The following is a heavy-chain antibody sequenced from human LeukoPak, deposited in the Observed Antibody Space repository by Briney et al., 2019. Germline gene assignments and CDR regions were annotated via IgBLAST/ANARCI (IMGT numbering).Heavy chain of an antibody. V-gene: IGHV3-23*01. CDR1: GFTFSSYA. J-gene: IGHJ4*02. CDR3: TTVVGAG. CDR2: ISGSGNRT. Sequence: GGSLRLSCAASGFTFSSYAMSWVRQAPGKGLEWVSSISGSGNRTYYADSVKGRFTISRDNSKNTLFLQMNSLRAEDTAVYYCTTVVGAGWGQGTLVIISS. D-gene: IGHD1-26*01.